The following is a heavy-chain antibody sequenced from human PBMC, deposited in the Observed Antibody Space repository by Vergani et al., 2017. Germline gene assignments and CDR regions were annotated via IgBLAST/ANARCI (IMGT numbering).Heavy chain of an antibody. V-gene: IGHV4-30-4*01. CDR2: IYYSGST. J-gene: IGHJ4*02. Sequence: QVQLPESGPGLVKPSQTLSLTCTVSGGSISSGDYYWSWIRQPPGKGLEWIGYIYYSGSTYYNPSLKSRGTISVDTSKNQFSLKLSSVTAADTAVYYCARSTYYYDSSGYYPDYWGQGTLVTVSS. CDR1: GGSISSGDYY. D-gene: IGHD3-22*01. CDR3: ARSTYYYDSSGYYPDY.